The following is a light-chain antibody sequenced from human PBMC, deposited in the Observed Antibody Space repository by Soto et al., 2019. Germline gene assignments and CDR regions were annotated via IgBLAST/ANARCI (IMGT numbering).Light chain of an antibody. CDR1: SSDVGGYNY. J-gene: IGLJ1*01. Sequence: QSVLTQLASGSGSPGQSITISCTGTSSDVGGYNYVSWYQQHPGKAPKLMIYDVSNRPSGVSNRFSGSKSGNTASLTISGLPAEDEADYYCSSYTSRSTPVFGTGTKVTVL. V-gene: IGLV2-14*01. CDR3: SSYTSRSTPV. CDR2: DVS.